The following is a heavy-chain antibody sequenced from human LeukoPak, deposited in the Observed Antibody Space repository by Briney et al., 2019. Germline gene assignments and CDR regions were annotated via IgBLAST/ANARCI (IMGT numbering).Heavy chain of an antibody. CDR1: GFTFSDYQ. D-gene: IGHD6-6*01. V-gene: IGHV3-11*01. CDR3: VRYSSASMDY. Sequence: PGGCLRLSCAASGFTFSDYQMSWIRRAPGKGLEWVSYISNSGYTIYYADSVKGRFTISRDNAKNSLYLQVNSLRAEDTAVYYCVRYSSASMDYWGQGTRDKVSS. CDR2: ISNSGYTI. J-gene: IGHJ4*02.